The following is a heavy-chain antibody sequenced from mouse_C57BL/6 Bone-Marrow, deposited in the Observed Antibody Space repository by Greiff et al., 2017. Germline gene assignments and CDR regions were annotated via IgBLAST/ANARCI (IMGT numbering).Heavy chain of an antibody. V-gene: IGHV1-69*01. CDR1: GYTFTSYW. CDR3: ARRGLHYAMDY. D-gene: IGHD2-4*01. CDR2: IDPSDSYT. Sequence: QVQLQQPGAELVMPGASVKLSCKASGYTFTSYWMHWVKQRPGQGPEWIGEIDPSDSYTNYNQKFKGKSTLTVDKSSSTAYMQLSSLTSEDSAVYYCARRGLHYAMDYWGQGTSVTVSS. J-gene: IGHJ4*01.